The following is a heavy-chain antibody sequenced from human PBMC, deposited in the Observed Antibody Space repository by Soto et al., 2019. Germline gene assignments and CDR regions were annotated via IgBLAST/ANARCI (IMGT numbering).Heavy chain of an antibody. CDR3: TPGPTFSGSYYPPEGEKYYYYYYGMDV. J-gene: IGHJ6*02. CDR2: IKSKTDGGTT. Sequence: EVQLVESGGGLVKPGGSLRLSCAASGFTFSNAWMNWVRQAPGKGLEWVGRIKSKTDGGTTDYAAPVKGRFTISRNDSKNTLYLQMNSLKTEDTAVHYCTPGPTFSGSYYPPEGEKYYYYYYGMDVWGQGTTVTVSS. D-gene: IGHD1-26*01. CDR1: GFTFSNAW. V-gene: IGHV3-15*07.